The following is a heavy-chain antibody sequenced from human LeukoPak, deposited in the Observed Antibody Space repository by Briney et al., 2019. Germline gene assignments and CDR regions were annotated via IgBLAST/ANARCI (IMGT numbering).Heavy chain of an antibody. V-gene: IGHV3-74*01. CDR3: GRVGYSSGLYLDGGFDY. D-gene: IGHD6-19*01. CDR1: GFTFSSYC. CDR2: INSDGSST. Sequence: GGSLRLSCAASGFTFSSYCMHWVRQAPGKGLVWVSRINSDGSSTSYADSVKGRFTISRDNAKNTLYLQMNSLRAEDTAVYYCGRVGYSSGLYLDGGFDYCGQGTLVTVSS. J-gene: IGHJ4*02.